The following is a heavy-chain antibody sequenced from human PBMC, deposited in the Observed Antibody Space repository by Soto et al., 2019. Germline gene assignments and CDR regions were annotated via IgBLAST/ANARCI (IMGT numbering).Heavy chain of an antibody. CDR2: INPIVSMS. CDR1: GDTFSFYT. Sequence: QVQLVQSGTEVKKPGSSVKVSCKASGDTFSFYTINWVRQAPGLGLEWVGRINPIVSMSNYAQKFQGRVSMTADKSTSTAYMELRSLRSDDTAMYFCAASYGSGYRAVDYWGQGALVIVSS. D-gene: IGHD3-10*01. J-gene: IGHJ4*02. CDR3: AASYGSGYRAVDY. V-gene: IGHV1-69*02.